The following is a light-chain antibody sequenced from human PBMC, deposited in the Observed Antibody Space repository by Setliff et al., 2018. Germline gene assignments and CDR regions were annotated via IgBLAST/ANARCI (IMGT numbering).Light chain of an antibody. CDR2: DVT. CDR3: SSYADSNIFL. V-gene: IGLV2-8*01. Sequence: QSALAQPPSASGFPGQSVTISCTGTSNDVWGHNYVSWYQQHPGKAPQLIIYDVTKRPSGVPDRFSGSKSGNTASLTVSGLQAEDEAEYYCSSYADSNIFLFGSGTKV. J-gene: IGLJ1*01. CDR1: SNDVWGHNY.